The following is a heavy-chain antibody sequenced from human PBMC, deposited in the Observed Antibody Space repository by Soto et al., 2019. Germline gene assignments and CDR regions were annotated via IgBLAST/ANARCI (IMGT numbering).Heavy chain of an antibody. CDR2: IYYSGST. CDR3: ARAPLRVVPAAMFVDY. V-gene: IGHV4-30-4*01. Sequence: SATLSLTCPVSDGSISSGDYYWSWIRQPPGKGLEWIGYIYYSGSTYYNPSLKSRVTISVDTSKNQFSLKLSSVTAADTAVYYCARAPLRVVPAAMFVDYWGQGTLVTVSS. D-gene: IGHD2-2*01. J-gene: IGHJ4*02. CDR1: DGSISSGDYY.